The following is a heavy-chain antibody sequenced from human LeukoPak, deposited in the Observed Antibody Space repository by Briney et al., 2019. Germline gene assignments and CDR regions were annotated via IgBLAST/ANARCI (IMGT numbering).Heavy chain of an antibody. Sequence: ASVKVSCKASGDTFSRYGISWVRQAPGQGLEWMGGIIPLFGTASYAQKFQGRVTITADESTSTVYMELNSLRFEDTAVYYCAREWSYESSGYFFYYWGQGTLVTVSS. CDR3: AREWSYESSGYFFYY. D-gene: IGHD3-22*01. CDR2: IIPLFGTA. CDR1: GDTFSRYG. V-gene: IGHV1-69*13. J-gene: IGHJ4*02.